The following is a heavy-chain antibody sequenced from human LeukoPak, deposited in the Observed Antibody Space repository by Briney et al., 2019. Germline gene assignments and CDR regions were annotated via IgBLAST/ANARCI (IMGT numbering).Heavy chain of an antibody. CDR2: IVVGSGNT. D-gene: IGHD3-22*01. CDR1: GFAFTSSA. V-gene: IGHV1-58*01. Sequence: SVKVSCKASGFAFTSSAVQWVRQARGQRLEWIGWIVVGSGNTNYAQKFQERVTITRDMSTSTAYMELSSLRSEDTAVYYCAALGTYYYDSSGYYFDYWGQGTLVTVSS. CDR3: AALGTYYYDSSGYYFDY. J-gene: IGHJ4*02.